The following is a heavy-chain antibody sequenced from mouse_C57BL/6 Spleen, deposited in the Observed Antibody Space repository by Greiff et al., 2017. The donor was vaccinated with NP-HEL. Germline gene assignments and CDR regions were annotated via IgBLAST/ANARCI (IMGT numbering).Heavy chain of an antibody. CDR2: IYPGDGDT. Sequence: VQLQQSGPELVKPGASVKISCKASGYAFSSSWMNWVKQRPGKGLEWIGRIYPGDGDTNYNGKFKGKATLTADKSSSTAYMQLSSLTSEDSAVYFCARPRLEDAMDYWGQGTSVTVSS. CDR3: ARPRLEDAMDY. D-gene: IGHD2-4*01. J-gene: IGHJ4*01. V-gene: IGHV1-82*01. CDR1: GYAFSSSW.